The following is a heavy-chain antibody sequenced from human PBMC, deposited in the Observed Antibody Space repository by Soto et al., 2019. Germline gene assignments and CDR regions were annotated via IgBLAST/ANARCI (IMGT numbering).Heavy chain of an antibody. J-gene: IGHJ4*02. V-gene: IGHV3-15*01. CDR2: IRTKTDGGTT. CDR1: GFTFSYAW. D-gene: IGHD5-12*01. CDR3: TTEGYSKTRTFDY. Sequence: GGSLRLSCAASGFTFSYAWMNWVRQAPGKGLEWVGRIRTKTDGGTTDYAAPVKGRFTISRDDSKNTLYLQMNSLKTEDTAVYCCTTEGYSKTRTFDYWGQGTLVTVSS.